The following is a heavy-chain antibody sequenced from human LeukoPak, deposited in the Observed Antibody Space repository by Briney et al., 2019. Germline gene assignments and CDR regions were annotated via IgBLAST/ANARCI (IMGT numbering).Heavy chain of an antibody. CDR1: GFAVRSNY. D-gene: IGHD3-9*01. CDR2: IYSGGAT. Sequence: GGSLRLSCAVSGFAVRSNYMTWVRQAPGKGLEWVSVIYSGGATYYADSVKGRFIFSRDNSKNTLYLQMNSLRAEDTAVYYCAREFRGDILTGRYYRYSDYWGQGTLVTVSS. V-gene: IGHV3-66*01. CDR3: AREFRGDILTGRYYRYSDY. J-gene: IGHJ4*02.